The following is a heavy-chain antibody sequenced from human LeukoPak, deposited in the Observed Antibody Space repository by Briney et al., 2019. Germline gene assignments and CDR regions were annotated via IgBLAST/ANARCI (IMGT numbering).Heavy chain of an antibody. D-gene: IGHD4-17*01. V-gene: IGHV3-23*01. Sequence: GGSLRPTCAGSGFTFSSYAMSWVRQAPGRGLEWVSGITDSGGDTYYTDSVKGRFTTFRDNSKNTLHLQMKSLRADDTAVYYCATADSGDYAFDCWGQGTLVTVS. J-gene: IGHJ4*02. CDR1: GFTFSSYA. CDR3: ATADSGDYAFDC. CDR2: ITDSGGDT.